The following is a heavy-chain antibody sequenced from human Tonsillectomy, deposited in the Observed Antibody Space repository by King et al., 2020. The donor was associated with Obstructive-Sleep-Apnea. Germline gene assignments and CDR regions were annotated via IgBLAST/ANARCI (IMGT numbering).Heavy chain of an antibody. D-gene: IGHD2-15*01. Sequence: DVQLVESGGGLVKPGGSLRLSCAASGFTFSNAWMSWVRQAPGKGLEWVGRFKSKTDGGTTNYAAPVKGRFTISRDDSKNTQFLQMNSLKTEDTAVYYCTPNLYCSGGRCYWAEYFQHWGQGTLVIVSS. J-gene: IGHJ1*01. CDR1: GFTFSNAW. CDR3: TPNLYCSGGRCYWAEYFQH. CDR2: FKSKTDGGTT. V-gene: IGHV3-15*01.